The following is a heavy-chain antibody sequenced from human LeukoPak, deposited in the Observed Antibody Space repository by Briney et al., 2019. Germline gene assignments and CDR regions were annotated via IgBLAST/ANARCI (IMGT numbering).Heavy chain of an antibody. V-gene: IGHV1-46*01. CDR3: ARDDPLDKISSGWGP. CDR2: INPSGGST. CDR1: GYTFTSYY. D-gene: IGHD6-19*01. J-gene: IGHJ5*02. Sequence: ASVKVSCKASGYTFTSYYIHWVRQAPGQGLEWMGIINPSGGSTSYAQKFQGRVTMTRGTSTNTVYMELSSLRSEDTAVYYCARDDPLDKISSGWGPWGQGTLVTVSS.